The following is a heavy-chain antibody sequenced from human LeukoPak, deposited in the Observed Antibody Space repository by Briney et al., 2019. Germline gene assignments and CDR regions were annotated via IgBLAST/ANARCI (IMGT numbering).Heavy chain of an antibody. CDR3: ARRLGDY. Sequence: GGSLRLSCAASGFTFGNYVMNWVRQAPGKGLEWVSAVTGTGNTYYADSVKGRFTISRDNSKNMVYLQMNSLSADDTAVYHCARRLGDYWGQGTLVTVSS. V-gene: IGHV3-23*01. J-gene: IGHJ4*02. CDR1: GFTFGNYV. CDR2: VTGTGNT.